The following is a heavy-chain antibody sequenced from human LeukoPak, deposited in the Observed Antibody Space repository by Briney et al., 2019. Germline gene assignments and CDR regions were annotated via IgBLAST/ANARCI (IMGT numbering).Heavy chain of an antibody. Sequence: GGSLRLSCAASGFIFSSYAMSWVRQAPGKGLEWVSAISVSGGSTYYADSVKGRFTVSRDNSKNTLYLQMNSLRAEDTAVYYCARTLGEFTSAFDIWGQGTMVTVSS. J-gene: IGHJ3*02. CDR3: ARTLGEFTSAFDI. CDR2: ISVSGGST. V-gene: IGHV3-23*01. D-gene: IGHD3-3*01. CDR1: GFIFSSYA.